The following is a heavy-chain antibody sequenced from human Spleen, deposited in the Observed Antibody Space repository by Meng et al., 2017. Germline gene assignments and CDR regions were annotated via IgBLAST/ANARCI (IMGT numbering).Heavy chain of an antibody. CDR2: ISYDGSNK. Sequence: GESLKISCAASGFTFSSYAMHWVRQAPGKGLEWVAVISYDGSNKYYADSVKGRFTISRDNSKNTLYLQMNSLRAEDTAVYYCARDRSSGWYDYWGQGTRVTVSS. CDR3: ARDRSSGWYDY. J-gene: IGHJ4*02. D-gene: IGHD6-19*01. CDR1: GFTFSSYA. V-gene: IGHV3-30*01.